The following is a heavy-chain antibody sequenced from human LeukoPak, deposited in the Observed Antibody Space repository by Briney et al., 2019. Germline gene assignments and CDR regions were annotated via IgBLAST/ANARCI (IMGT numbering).Heavy chain of an antibody. CDR3: ARPVYCSTTSRSDPAAFDP. J-gene: IGHJ5*02. CDR1: GFTFRNYA. V-gene: IGHV3-30*04. CDR2: ISYDGSNE. Sequence: GGSLRLSCAASGFTFRNYAMHWVRQAPGKGLEWVAIISYDGSNENYADTVKGRFTISRDNSENTLFLQMNSLRPEDTAVYYCARPVYCSTTSRSDPAAFDPWGQGTLVTVSS. D-gene: IGHD2-2*01.